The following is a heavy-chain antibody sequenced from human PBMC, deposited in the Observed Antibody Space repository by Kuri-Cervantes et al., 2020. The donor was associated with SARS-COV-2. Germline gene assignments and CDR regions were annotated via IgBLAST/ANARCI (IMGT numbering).Heavy chain of an antibody. J-gene: IGHJ6*03. CDR1: GGTFSSYA. CDR3: AREKLAGYYYYYMDV. D-gene: IGHD1-1*01. Sequence: SCKASGGTFSSYAMHWVRQAPGKGLEWVAVISYDGSNKYYADSVKGRFTISRDNSKNTLYLQMNSLRAEDTAVYYCAREKLAGYYYYYMDVWGKGTTVTVSS. V-gene: IGHV3-30-3*01. CDR2: ISYDGSNK.